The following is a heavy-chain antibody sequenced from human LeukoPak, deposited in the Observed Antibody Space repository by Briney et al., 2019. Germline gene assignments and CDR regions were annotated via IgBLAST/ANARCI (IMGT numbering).Heavy chain of an antibody. J-gene: IGHJ4*02. D-gene: IGHD5-12*01. V-gene: IGHV4-38-2*02. Sequence: PSETLSLTCTVSGYSISSGYYWGWIRQPPGKGLEWIGSTYYSGSTYYNPSLKSRVTISVDTSKNQFSLKLSSVTAADTAVYYCARGYSGYETYYFDYWGQGTLVTVSS. CDR3: ARGYSGYETYYFDY. CDR1: GYSISSGYY. CDR2: TYYSGST.